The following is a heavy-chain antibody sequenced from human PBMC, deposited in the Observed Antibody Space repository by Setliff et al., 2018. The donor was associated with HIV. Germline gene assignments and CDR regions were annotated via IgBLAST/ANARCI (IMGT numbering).Heavy chain of an antibody. CDR2: LIYKAGKT. J-gene: IGHJ4*02. CDR3: AKGGYGGAYYVAGY. D-gene: IGHD5-18*01. CDR1: ELTFSNYA. Sequence: PGGSLRLSCAASELTFSNYAMTWVRQAPGKGLEWVTLIYKAGKTYYADFVKGRFTIARDDTKNTVSLQMTNLEPGDTAMYYCAKGGYGGAYYVAGYWGQGTKVTVSS. V-gene: IGHV3-23*03.